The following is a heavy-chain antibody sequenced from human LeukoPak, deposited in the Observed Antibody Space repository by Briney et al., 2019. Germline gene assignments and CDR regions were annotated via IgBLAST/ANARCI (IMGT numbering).Heavy chain of an antibody. CDR3: ARDPGIAAAGTYYYYGMDV. Sequence: GSLRLSCAASGFTVSSNYMSCFRQAPAKGLEWCSVIYSGGSTYYANSVKGRFTISRDNSKNTLYLQMNSLRAEDTAVYYCARDPGIAAAGTYYYYGMDVWGQGTTVTVSS. J-gene: IGHJ6*02. CDR1: GFTVSSNY. V-gene: IGHV3-53*01. CDR2: IYSGGST. D-gene: IGHD6-13*01.